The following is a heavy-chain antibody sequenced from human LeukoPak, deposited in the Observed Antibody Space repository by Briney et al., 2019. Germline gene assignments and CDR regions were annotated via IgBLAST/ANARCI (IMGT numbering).Heavy chain of an antibody. V-gene: IGHV3-11*04. CDR1: GFTYSDYY. D-gene: IGHD6-19*01. Sequence: PGGSLRLSCAASGFTYSDYYMSWIRQAPGKGLEWVSYISSSGSTIYYADSVKGRFTISRDNAKNSLYLQMNSLRAEDTAVYYCARDLGSSGWSRLFDYWGQGTLVTVSS. J-gene: IGHJ4*02. CDR3: ARDLGSSGWSRLFDY. CDR2: ISSSGSTI.